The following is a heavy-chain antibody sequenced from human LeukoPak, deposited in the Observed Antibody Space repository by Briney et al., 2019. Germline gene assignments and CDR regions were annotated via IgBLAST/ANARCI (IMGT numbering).Heavy chain of an antibody. V-gene: IGHV3-23*01. J-gene: IGHJ4*02. CDR1: GFTVGTYA. Sequence: GGSLRLSCTVSGFTVGTYAMSWVRQGPGKGLEWVALMSGSGGSPHYADSVKGRITISRDTFKNMVYLEMNGLRAEDTATYYCAKDGEGFLEWSPPLGYWGQGTLVTVSS. CDR3: AKDGEGFLEWSPPLGY. D-gene: IGHD3-3*01. CDR2: MSGSGGSP.